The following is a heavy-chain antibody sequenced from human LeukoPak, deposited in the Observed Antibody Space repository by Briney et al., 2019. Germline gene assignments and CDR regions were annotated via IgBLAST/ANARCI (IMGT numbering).Heavy chain of an antibody. Sequence: PGGSLRLSCAASGFTVSSNYMSWVRQAPGKGLEWVSVIYSGGSTYYADSVKGRFTISRDNSKNTLYLQMNSLRAEDTAVYYCARGGVPRRATRPEYFQHWGQGTLVTVSS. D-gene: IGHD1-26*01. CDR3: ARGGVPRRATRPEYFQH. V-gene: IGHV3-53*01. J-gene: IGHJ1*01. CDR2: IYSGGST. CDR1: GFTVSSNY.